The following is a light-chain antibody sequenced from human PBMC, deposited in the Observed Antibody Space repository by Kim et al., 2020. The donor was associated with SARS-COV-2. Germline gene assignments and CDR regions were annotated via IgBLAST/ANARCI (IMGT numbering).Light chain of an antibody. J-gene: IGLJ2*01. CDR2: QDS. V-gene: IGLV3-1*01. CDR1: KLGDKY. Sequence: SYELTQPPSVSVSPGQTASITCSGDKLGDKYACWYQQKPGQSPVVVIHQDSKRPSGIPERFSGSNSGNTATLTISGTQAMDEADYYCQAWESRTAVFGGG. CDR3: QAWESRTAV.